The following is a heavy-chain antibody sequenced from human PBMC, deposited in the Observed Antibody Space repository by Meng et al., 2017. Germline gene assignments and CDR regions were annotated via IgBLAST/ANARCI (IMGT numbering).Heavy chain of an antibody. CDR3: ARGGYSYGLWFDP. V-gene: IGHV1-69*01. J-gene: IGHJ5*02. CDR1: GGTLSSDV. D-gene: IGHD5-18*01. CDR2: IIPIFGTA. Sequence: QEQVVQVGAEVKKPGSLGKVPWRAPGGTLSSDVISLVGQAPGQGLEWMGGIIPIFGTANYAQKFQGRVTITADESTSTAYMELSSLRSEDTAVYYCARGGYSYGLWFDPWGQGTLVTVSS.